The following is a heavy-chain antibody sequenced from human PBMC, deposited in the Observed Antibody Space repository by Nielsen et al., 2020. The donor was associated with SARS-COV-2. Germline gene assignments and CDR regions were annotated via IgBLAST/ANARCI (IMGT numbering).Heavy chain of an antibody. V-gene: IGHV3-NL1*01. Sequence: WIRQPPGKGLEWVSVIYSGGSSTYYADSVKGRFTISRDNSKNTLYLQMNSLRAEDTAVYYCARGCRLSSTSCYSDYYYGMDVWGQGTTVTVSS. J-gene: IGHJ6*02. CDR3: ARGCRLSSTSCYSDYYYGMDV. CDR2: IYSGGSST. D-gene: IGHD2-2*01.